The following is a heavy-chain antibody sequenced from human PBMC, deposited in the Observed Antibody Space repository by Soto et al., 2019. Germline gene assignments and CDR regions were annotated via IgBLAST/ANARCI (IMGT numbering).Heavy chain of an antibody. CDR1: GYSFTTYG. J-gene: IGHJ6*02. CDR3: AREGPAPYYYYGMDV. V-gene: IGHV1-18*01. Sequence: QVQLVQSGGEVKKPGASVKVSCTTSGYSFTTYGINWVRQAPGQGLEWMGWISAYNGNTNYAQKLQGRVTMTTDTSTSTAYMELRSLRSDDTAVYYCAREGPAPYYYYGMDVWGQGSTVTVSS. CDR2: ISAYNGNT.